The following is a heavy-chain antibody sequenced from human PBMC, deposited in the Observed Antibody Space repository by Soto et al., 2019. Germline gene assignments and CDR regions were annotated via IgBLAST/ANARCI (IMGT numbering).Heavy chain of an antibody. CDR1: GFTFSSYA. D-gene: IGHD6-13*01. Sequence: GGSLRLSCAASGFTFSSYAMHWVRQAPGKGLEWVAVISYDGSNKYYADSVKGRFTISRDNSKNTLYLQMNSLRAEDTAVYYCARDQSEYSSSWYPGEDYYYYYYGMDVWAKGPRSPSP. CDR2: ISYDGSNK. J-gene: IGHJ6*02. V-gene: IGHV3-30-3*01. CDR3: ARDQSEYSSSWYPGEDYYYYYYGMDV.